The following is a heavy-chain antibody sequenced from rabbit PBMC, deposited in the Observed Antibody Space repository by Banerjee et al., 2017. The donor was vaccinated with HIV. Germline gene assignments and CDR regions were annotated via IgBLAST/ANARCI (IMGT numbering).Heavy chain of an antibody. D-gene: IGHD4-1*01. Sequence: QSLEESGGDLVKPGASLTLTCTASGFSFSSGYDMCWVRQAPGKGLEWIGCIYTGSGSTWYASWAKGRFTITRSTSLNTVTLQMTSLTAADTATYFCARDLAGVIGWNFKSWGPGT. J-gene: IGHJ4*01. CDR1: GFSFSSGYD. CDR3: ARDLAGVIGWNFKS. CDR2: IYTGSGST. V-gene: IGHV1S40*01.